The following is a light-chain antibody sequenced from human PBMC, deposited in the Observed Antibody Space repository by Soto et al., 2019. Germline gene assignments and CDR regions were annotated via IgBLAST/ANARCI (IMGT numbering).Light chain of an antibody. V-gene: IGKV1-5*03. CDR3: QQYNSYSMYS. J-gene: IGKJ2*03. CDR2: EAS. CDR1: QSFTKW. Sequence: DIQMTQSPSTLSASVGDRVTITCRASQSFTKWLAWYQQKPGRAPKLLIYEASSLEAGVPSRYSGSGSGTEFNLTISSLQPDDSATYYCQQYNSYSMYSFGQGTKFETK.